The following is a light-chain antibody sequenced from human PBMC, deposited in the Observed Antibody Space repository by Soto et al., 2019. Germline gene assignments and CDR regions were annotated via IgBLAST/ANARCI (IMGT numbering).Light chain of an antibody. Sequence: QSALTQPASVSGSPGQSITISCTGTSSDVGSYDLVSWYQQHPGKAPKLMIYEVSKRPSGVSGRFSGSKSGNTASLTISGLQAEDEADYHCCSYARSSPLDVFGTGTKLTVL. CDR1: SSDVGSYDL. V-gene: IGLV2-23*02. CDR2: EVS. CDR3: CSYARSSPLDV. J-gene: IGLJ1*01.